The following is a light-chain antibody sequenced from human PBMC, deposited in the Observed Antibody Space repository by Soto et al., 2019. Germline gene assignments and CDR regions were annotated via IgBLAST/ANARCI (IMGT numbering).Light chain of an antibody. V-gene: IGKV1-12*01. CDR2: GAS. CDR1: QDVGTW. J-gene: IGKJ4*01. Sequence: DIERTQSPSSVSAAIGDRDNITCRASQDVGTWVAWYQQQPGKPPKLLIYGASGLHTGVPSRFSGSGSGTDFTLTFSGLHPEDFATYFCHQSHSFPLTCGGGTNVVIK. CDR3: HQSHSFPLT.